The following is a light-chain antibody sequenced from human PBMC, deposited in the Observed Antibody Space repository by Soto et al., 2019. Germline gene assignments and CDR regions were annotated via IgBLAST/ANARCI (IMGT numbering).Light chain of an antibody. CDR3: CSYTRSGTII. V-gene: IGLV2-14*01. CDR2: DVS. J-gene: IGLJ1*01. Sequence: QSALTQPASVSGSPGQSITISCVGTSGDIGDYNYVSWYQQHPGKVPKVIIYDVSNRPSGVSYRFSGTKSGNTASLTVSGLQAEDEADYYCCSYTRSGTIIFRTGTKVTVL. CDR1: SGDIGDYNY.